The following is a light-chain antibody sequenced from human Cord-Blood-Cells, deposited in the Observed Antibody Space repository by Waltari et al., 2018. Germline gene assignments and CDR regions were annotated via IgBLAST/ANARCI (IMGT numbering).Light chain of an antibody. CDR2: AAS. CDR3: QQSYSTLFT. J-gene: IGKJ3*01. CDR1: QSISSY. Sequence: DIQMTQSPSSLSASVGDRVTITCRASQSISSYLNWYQQKPGKAPKLLIYAASSLQSGVPSRFSVSGSGTDFTFTISSLQPEDFATYYCQQSYSTLFTFGPGTKVDIK. V-gene: IGKV1-39*01.